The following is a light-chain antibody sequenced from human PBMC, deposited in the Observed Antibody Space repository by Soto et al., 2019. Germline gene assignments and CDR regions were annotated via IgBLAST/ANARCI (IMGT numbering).Light chain of an antibody. CDR3: SSYTGGNPSYV. CDR1: SSDVGSYNY. J-gene: IGLJ1*01. Sequence: QSALTQPASVSGSPGQSITISCTGTSSDVGSYNYVSWYQQYPGKAPKLMIFAVSNRPSGVSNRFSGSKSGNTASLTISGLQAEDEADYYCSSYTGGNPSYVFGTGTKLTVL. CDR2: AVS. V-gene: IGLV2-14*01.